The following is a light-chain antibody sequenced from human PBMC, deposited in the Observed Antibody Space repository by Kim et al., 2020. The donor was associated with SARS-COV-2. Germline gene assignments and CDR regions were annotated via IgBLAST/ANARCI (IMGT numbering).Light chain of an antibody. J-gene: IGKJ5*01. CDR2: DAS. CDR3: QQFNRYPFT. CDR1: QGISTG. V-gene: IGKV1-13*02. Sequence: AIQLTQSPSSLSASVGDRVTITCLASQGISTGLAWYEQKPGKAPNLLIYDASSLQSGVPSRFSGSGSGTDFTLTISSLQPEDFATYYCQQFNRYPFTFGQGTRLEIK.